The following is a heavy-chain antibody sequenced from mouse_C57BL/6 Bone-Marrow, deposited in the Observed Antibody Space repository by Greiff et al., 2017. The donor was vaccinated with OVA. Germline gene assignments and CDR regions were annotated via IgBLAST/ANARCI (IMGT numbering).Heavy chain of an antibody. CDR1: GYAFSSSW. Sequence: VQLQQSGPELVKPGASVKISCKASGYAFSSSWMNWVKQRPGQGLEWIGRIYPGDGDTNYNGKFKGKATLTADKSSSTAYMQLSSLTSEDSAVYFCARHEDGYYGSYFGFWGQGTTLTVSS. CDR3: ARHEDGYYGSYFGF. J-gene: IGHJ2*01. CDR2: IYPGDGDT. D-gene: IGHD2-3*01. V-gene: IGHV1-82*01.